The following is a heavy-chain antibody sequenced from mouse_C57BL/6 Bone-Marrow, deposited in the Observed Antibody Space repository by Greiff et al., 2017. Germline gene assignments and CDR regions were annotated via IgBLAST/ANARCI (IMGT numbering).Heavy chain of an antibody. Sequence: VQLKESVAELVRPGASVKLSCTASGFNIKNTYMHWVKQRPEQGLEWIGRIDPANGNTKYATKFQGKATITADKSSNTAYLQLSSLTSEDTAIYYCARRVYYGSSYEDAMDYWGQGTSVTVSS. CDR3: ARRVYYGSSYEDAMDY. V-gene: IGHV14-3*01. J-gene: IGHJ4*01. CDR2: IDPANGNT. CDR1: GFNIKNTY. D-gene: IGHD1-1*01.